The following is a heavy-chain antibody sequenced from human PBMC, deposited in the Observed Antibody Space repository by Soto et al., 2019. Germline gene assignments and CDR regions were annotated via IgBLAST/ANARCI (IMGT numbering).Heavy chain of an antibody. CDR3: ARGSDLPYYYYGLDV. J-gene: IGHJ6*02. D-gene: IGHD3-16*02. CDR2: INPSSGSA. Sequence: ASVKVSCKASGYTFTTYYIHWVRQAPGQGLEWMGIINPSSGSAGYAQKFQVSVTMTRDTPTNTFYMELSSLRSEDTAVYYCARGSDLPYYYYGLDVWGQGTTVTVSS. V-gene: IGHV1-46*03. CDR1: GYTFTTYY.